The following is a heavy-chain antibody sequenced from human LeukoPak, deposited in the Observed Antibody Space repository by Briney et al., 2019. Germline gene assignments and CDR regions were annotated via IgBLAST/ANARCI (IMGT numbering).Heavy chain of an antibody. CDR1: GGSFSGYY. CDR2: INHSGST. Sequence: SETVSLTCAVYGGSFSGYYWSWIRQPPGKGLEWIGEINHSGSTNYNPSLKSRVTISVDTSKNQFSLKLSSVTAADTAVYYCARGTDLSWPFDYWGQGTLVTVSS. D-gene: IGHD6-13*01. V-gene: IGHV4-34*01. CDR3: ARGTDLSWPFDY. J-gene: IGHJ4*02.